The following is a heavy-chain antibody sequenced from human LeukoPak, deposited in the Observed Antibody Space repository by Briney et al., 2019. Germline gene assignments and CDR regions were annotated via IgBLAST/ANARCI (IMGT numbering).Heavy chain of an antibody. D-gene: IGHD3-22*01. CDR2: ISSSSSYI. CDR1: GFTFSSYS. J-gene: IGHJ4*02. V-gene: IGHV3-21*01. Sequence: GGSLRLSCAASGFTFSSYSMNWVRQAPGKGLEWVSSISSSSSYIYYADSVKGRFTISRDNAKNSLYLQMNSLRAEDTAVYYCARGRVSYYDSSGYHYDYWGQGTLVTVSS. CDR3: ARGRVSYYDSSGYHYDY.